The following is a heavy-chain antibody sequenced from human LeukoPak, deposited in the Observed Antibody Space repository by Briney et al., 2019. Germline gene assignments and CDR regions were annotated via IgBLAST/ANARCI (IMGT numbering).Heavy chain of an antibody. CDR1: GFTFSSYS. CDR3: ARGSTYYDSSGQVPFDY. D-gene: IGHD3-22*01. Sequence: PGGSLRLSCAASGFTFSSYSMNWVRQAPGKGLEWGSYISGSSSTIYYADSVKGRFTISRDSGKNTLYLQMNSLRAEDTAVYYCARGSTYYDSSGQVPFDYWGQGTLATVSS. CDR2: ISGSSSTI. J-gene: IGHJ4*02. V-gene: IGHV3-48*01.